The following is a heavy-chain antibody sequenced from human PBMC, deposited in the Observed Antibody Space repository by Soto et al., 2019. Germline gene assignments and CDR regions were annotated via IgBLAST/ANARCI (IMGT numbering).Heavy chain of an antibody. CDR1: GGTFSSYT. CDR3: ARSDWNYYYYYMDV. CDR2: IIPILGIA. V-gene: IGHV1-69*02. D-gene: IGHD1-1*01. J-gene: IGHJ6*03. Sequence: ASVRVSCKASGGTFSSYTISWVRQAPGQGLEWMGRIIPILGIANYAQKFQGRVTITADKSTSTAYMELSSLRSEDTAVYYCARSDWNYYYYYMDVWGKGTTVTVSS.